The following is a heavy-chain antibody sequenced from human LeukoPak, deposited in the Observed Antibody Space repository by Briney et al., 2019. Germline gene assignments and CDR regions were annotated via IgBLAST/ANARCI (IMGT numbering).Heavy chain of an antibody. CDR1: GDSISSYY. CDR3: ARHSRSYYDLDY. J-gene: IGHJ4*02. Sequence: PSETLSLTCTVSGDSISSYYWSWIRQPPGKGLEWIGYIYYSGSANYNPSLKSRVTISVDTSKNHFSLKLSSVTAADTAVYYCARHSRSYYDLDYWGQGTLVTVSS. CDR2: IYYSGSA. D-gene: IGHD1-26*01. V-gene: IGHV4-59*08.